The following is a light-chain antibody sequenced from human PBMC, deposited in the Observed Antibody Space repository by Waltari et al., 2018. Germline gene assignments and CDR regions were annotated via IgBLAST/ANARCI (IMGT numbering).Light chain of an antibody. CDR1: ESIGTS. CDR2: HAS. V-gene: IGKV1-5*01. CDR3: QQYYTYSLWA. J-gene: IGKJ1*01. Sequence: DIQMTQSPSTLSASVGDRVTFTCRASESIGTSLAWCQQKSGKAPKLLIYHASTLEGGVPSRFSGSGAGTEFTLTISSLQPDEFATYFCQQYYTYSLWAFGQGTKVETK.